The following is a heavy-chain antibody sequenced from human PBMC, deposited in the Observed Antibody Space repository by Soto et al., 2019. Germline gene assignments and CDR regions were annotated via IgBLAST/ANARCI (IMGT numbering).Heavy chain of an antibody. D-gene: IGHD3-3*01. CDR2: INHSGST. J-gene: IGHJ4*02. CDR3: ARVKTFWSGYFPFDY. CDR1: GGSFSGYY. V-gene: IGHV4-34*01. Sequence: SETRSLTCAVYGGSFSGYYWSWIRQPPGKGLEWIGEINHSGSTNYNPSLKSRVTISVDTSKNQFSLKLSSVTAADTAVYYCARVKTFWSGYFPFDYWGQGTLVTVSS.